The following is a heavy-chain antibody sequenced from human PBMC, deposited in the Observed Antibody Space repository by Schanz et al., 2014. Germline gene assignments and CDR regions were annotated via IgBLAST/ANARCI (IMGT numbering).Heavy chain of an antibody. V-gene: IGHV3-23*01. Sequence: PGGSLRLSCAASGFTFSSYAMSWVRQAPGKGLEWVSGISGSGGSTYYADSVKGRFTISRDNSKNTLYLQMNSLRAEDTAVYYCAREQIMAAAGLVDYWGHGTLVTVSS. D-gene: IGHD6-13*01. J-gene: IGHJ4*01. CDR3: AREQIMAAAGLVDY. CDR1: GFTFSSYA. CDR2: ISGSGGST.